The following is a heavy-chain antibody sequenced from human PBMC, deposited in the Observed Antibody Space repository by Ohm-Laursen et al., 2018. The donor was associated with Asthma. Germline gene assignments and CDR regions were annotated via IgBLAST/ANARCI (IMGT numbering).Heavy chain of an antibody. V-gene: IGHV3-30-3*01. CDR2: ISYDGSNK. J-gene: IGHJ6*02. CDR1: GFTFSSYA. D-gene: IGHD3-3*01. CDR3: ARDVLRFLEWLPDYYYYYGMDV. Sequence: SLRLSCAAPGFTFSSYAMHWVRQAPGKGLEWVAVISYDGSNKYYADSVKGRFTISRDNSKNTLYLQMNSLRAEDTAVYYCARDVLRFLEWLPDYYYYYGMDVWGQGTTVTVSS.